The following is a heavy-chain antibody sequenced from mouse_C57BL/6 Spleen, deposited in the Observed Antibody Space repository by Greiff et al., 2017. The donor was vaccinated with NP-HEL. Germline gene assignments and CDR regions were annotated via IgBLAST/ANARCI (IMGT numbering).Heavy chain of an antibody. D-gene: IGHD1-1*01. CDR1: GYAFSSSW. CDR3: ARWSRYAMDY. J-gene: IGHJ4*01. V-gene: IGHV1-82*01. CDR2: IYPGDGDT. Sequence: QVQLQQSGPELVKPGASVKISCKASGYAFSSSWMNWVKQRPGKGLEWIGRIYPGDGDTNYNGKFKGKATLTADKSSSTAYMQLSSLTSEDSAVYFCARWSRYAMDYWGQGTSVTVSS.